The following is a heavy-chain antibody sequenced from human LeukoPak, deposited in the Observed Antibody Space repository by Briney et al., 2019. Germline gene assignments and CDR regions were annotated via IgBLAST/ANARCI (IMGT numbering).Heavy chain of an antibody. Sequence: GASVKVSCKASGYTFTSYGISWVRQAPGQGLEWMGWISAYNGNTNYAQKLQGRVTMTRNTSISTAYMELSSLRSEDTAVYYCARGGPYYYDSSGYYGGDYWGQGTLVTVSS. CDR2: ISAYNGNT. CDR1: GYTFTSYG. J-gene: IGHJ4*02. V-gene: IGHV1-18*01. CDR3: ARGGPYYYDSSGYYGGDY. D-gene: IGHD3-22*01.